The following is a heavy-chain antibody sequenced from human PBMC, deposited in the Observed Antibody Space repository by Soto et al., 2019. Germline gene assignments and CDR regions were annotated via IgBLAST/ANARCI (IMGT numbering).Heavy chain of an antibody. CDR1: GFTFSNYA. J-gene: IGHJ5*02. V-gene: IGHV3-23*01. CDR2: ISASGSST. D-gene: IGHD6-19*01. CDR3: AKDESWLPFDP. Sequence: GGSLRLSCAVSGFTFSNYAMSWVRQALGKGLEWVSAISASGSSTYYADSVKGRFTISRDNSKNTLYLQMNSLRAEDTALYFCAKDESWLPFDPWGQGTLVTVSS.